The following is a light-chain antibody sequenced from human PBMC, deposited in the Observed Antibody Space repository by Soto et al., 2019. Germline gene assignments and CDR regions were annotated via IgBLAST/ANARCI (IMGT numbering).Light chain of an antibody. CDR1: QSVSSN. CDR2: GAS. V-gene: IGKV3D-15*01. J-gene: IGKJ1*01. CDR3: QQAHSFPT. Sequence: EIVMTQSPATLSVSPGERATLSCRASQSVSSNLAWYQQKPGQAPRLLIYGASTRATGIPARFSGSGSGTEFTLTISSLQPEDSATYYCQQAHSFPTFGQGTKVEIK.